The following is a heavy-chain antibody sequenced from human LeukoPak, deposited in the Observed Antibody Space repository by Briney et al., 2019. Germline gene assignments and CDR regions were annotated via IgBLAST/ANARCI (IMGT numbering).Heavy chain of an antibody. V-gene: IGHV4-59*01. Sequence: SETLSLTCTISGASIDSYYWSWIRQPPGKGLEWIGYIYYSGSTNYNPSLKSRVTISVDTSKNQFSLKPSSVTAADTAVYYCAREMATSRAFDYWGQGTLVTVSS. CDR1: GASIDSYY. J-gene: IGHJ4*02. CDR3: AREMATSRAFDY. D-gene: IGHD5-24*01. CDR2: IYYSGST.